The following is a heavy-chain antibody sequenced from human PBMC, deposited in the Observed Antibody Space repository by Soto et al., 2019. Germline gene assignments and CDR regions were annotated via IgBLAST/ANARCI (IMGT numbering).Heavy chain of an antibody. V-gene: IGHV3-48*01. J-gene: IGHJ4*02. CDR3: ARVSYSNYGY. D-gene: IGHD4-4*01. CDR2: ISSSSSTI. CDR1: GFTFSSYS. Sequence: GGSLRLSCAASGFTFSSYSMNWVGQAQGKGREWVSYISSSSSTIYYADFVKGRFTISRDNAKNSLYLQMNSLRAEDTAVYYCARVSYSNYGYWGQGTLVTVSS.